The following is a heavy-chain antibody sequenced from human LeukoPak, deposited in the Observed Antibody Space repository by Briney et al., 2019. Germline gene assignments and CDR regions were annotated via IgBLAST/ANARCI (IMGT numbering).Heavy chain of an antibody. D-gene: IGHD6-13*01. J-gene: IGHJ4*02. Sequence: PGGSLRLSCAASGFTFSNYAMSWVRQAPGKGLEWVSAISGSGAGTYYADSVKGRFTISRDNPRNTLYLQMNSLRAEDTAVYYCAKRRTAAGVAGLSDFDYWGQGTLVTVSS. CDR2: ISGSGAGT. CDR3: AKRRTAAGVAGLSDFDY. V-gene: IGHV3-23*01. CDR1: GFTFSNYA.